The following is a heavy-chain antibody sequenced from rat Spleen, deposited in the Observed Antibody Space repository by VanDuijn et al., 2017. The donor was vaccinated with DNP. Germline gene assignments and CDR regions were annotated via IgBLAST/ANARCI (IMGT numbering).Heavy chain of an antibody. V-gene: IGHV5-31*01. CDR3: TRDHYPYYVDY. CDR2: ITNSGDST. D-gene: IGHD1-4*01. J-gene: IGHJ2*01. CDR1: GFIFSNYW. Sequence: EVKLVESGGGLVQPGRSLKLSCAASGFIFSNYWMTWIRQAPGKGLEWVASITNSGDSTYYSDSVKGRFSISRDNAKSTLYLQMNSWRSEDTATYYCTRDHYPYYVDYWGQGVMVTVSS.